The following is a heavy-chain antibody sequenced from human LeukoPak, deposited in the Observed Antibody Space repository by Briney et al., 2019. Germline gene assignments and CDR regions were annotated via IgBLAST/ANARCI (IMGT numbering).Heavy chain of an antibody. J-gene: IGHJ6*02. CDR2: ISYDGSNK. V-gene: IGHV3-30*04. CDR3: AKVGVRDYVVTSWGMDV. CDR1: GFTFSSYA. Sequence: PGGSLRLSYAASGFTFSSYAMHWVRQAPGKGLEWVAVISYDGSNKYYADSVKGRFTISRDNSKNTLYLQMNSLRAEDTAVYYCAKVGVRDYVVTSWGMDVWGQGTTVTVSS. D-gene: IGHD4-17*01.